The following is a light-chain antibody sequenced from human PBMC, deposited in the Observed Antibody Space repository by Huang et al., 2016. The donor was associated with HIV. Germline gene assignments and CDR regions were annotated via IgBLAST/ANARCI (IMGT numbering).Light chain of an antibody. V-gene: IGKV3-15*01. CDR2: ATA. Sequence: EIVMTQSPATLSVSPGERATLSCRASQSISSNLAWYQQKHGQAPRLLIYATATRATGIPARFSGSGSETEFTLTITSLQSEDFAVYYCQQYDNWPPYTFGQGTKLEIK. J-gene: IGKJ2*01. CDR1: QSISSN. CDR3: QQYDNWPPYT.